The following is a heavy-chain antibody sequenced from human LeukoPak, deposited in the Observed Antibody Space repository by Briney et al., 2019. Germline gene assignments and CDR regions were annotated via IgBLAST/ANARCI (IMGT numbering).Heavy chain of an antibody. CDR2: IRSNSDGGTI. Sequence: GGSLRLSCATSGFTFSNAWMNWVRQAPGKGLEWVGRIRSNSDGGTIDYAAPVKGRFTLSRDDSKTTLYLQMNSLQTEDTAVYYCATDFYDSTWGQGTLVTVPS. D-gene: IGHD3-22*01. V-gene: IGHV3-15*07. CDR1: GFTFSNAW. J-gene: IGHJ5*02. CDR3: ATDFYDST.